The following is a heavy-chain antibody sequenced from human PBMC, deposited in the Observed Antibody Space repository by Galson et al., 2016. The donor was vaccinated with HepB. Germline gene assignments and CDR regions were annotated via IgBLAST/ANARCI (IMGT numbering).Heavy chain of an antibody. CDR3: ARGWVESYYYYGLDV. CDR2: ITGSGGWI. Sequence: SLRLSCAASGFAFRTYSMNWVRQTPGKGLEWVSTITGSGGWIKYADSVKGRFTISRDNSKKPLYLQMNSLRIEDTAVYYCARGWVESYYYYGLDVWGQGTTVTVSS. J-gene: IGHJ6*02. D-gene: IGHD3-16*01. V-gene: IGHV3-21*04. CDR1: GFAFRTYS.